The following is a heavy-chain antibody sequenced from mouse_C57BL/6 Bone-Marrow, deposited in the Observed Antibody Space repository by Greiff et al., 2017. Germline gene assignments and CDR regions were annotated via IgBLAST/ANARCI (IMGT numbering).Heavy chain of an antibody. V-gene: IGHV1-75*01. CDR1: GYTFTDYY. CDR2: IFPGSGST. Sequence: VQLQQSGPELVKPGASVKISCKASGYTFTDYYINWVKQRPGQGLEWIGWIFPGSGSTYYNEKFKGKATLTVDKSSSTAYMLLSSLTSEDSAVYFCAREWVATYWYFDVWGTGTTVTVSS. J-gene: IGHJ1*03. D-gene: IGHD1-1*02. CDR3: AREWVATYWYFDV.